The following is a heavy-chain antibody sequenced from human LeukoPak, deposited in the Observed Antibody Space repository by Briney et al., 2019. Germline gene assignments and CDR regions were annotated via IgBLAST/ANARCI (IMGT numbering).Heavy chain of an antibody. CDR1: GFGSKNYA. CDR2: IRATGVNT. D-gene: IGHD5-18*01. V-gene: IGHV3-23*01. CDR3: ARQPAGYSYGAGAFDI. Sequence: GGSLRLSCTTSGFGSKNYAMSWVRLPPGKGLVWVSIIRATGVNTHYADSVKGRFTISRDTSKNTLYLQMNSLRAEDTAVYYCARQPAGYSYGAGAFDIWGQGTMVTVSS. J-gene: IGHJ3*02.